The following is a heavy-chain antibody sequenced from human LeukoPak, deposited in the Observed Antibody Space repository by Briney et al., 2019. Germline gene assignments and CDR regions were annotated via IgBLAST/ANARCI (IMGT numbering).Heavy chain of an antibody. CDR1: GYTFTSYY. D-gene: IGHD3-22*01. J-gene: IGHJ5*02. Sequence: ASVKVSCKASGYTFTSYYMHWVRQAPGQGLEWMGIINPSGGSTSYAQKFQGRVTMTRDMSTSTVYMELSSLRSEDTAVYYCARDRAGPYYYDSSGYRNWFDPWGQGTLVTVSS. CDR2: INPSGGST. CDR3: ARDRAGPYYYDSSGYRNWFDP. V-gene: IGHV1-46*01.